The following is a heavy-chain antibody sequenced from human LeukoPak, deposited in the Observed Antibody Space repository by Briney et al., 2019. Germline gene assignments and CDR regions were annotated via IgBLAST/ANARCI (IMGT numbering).Heavy chain of an antibody. J-gene: IGHJ3*02. D-gene: IGHD6-19*01. CDR1: GFTVSSNY. Sequence: GGSLRLSCAASGFTVSSNYMSWVRQAPGKGLEWVSAISGSGGSTYYADSVKGRFTISRDNSKNTLYLQMNSLRAEDTAVYYCAKANSSGWFDAFDIWGQGTMVTVSS. CDR3: AKANSSGWFDAFDI. V-gene: IGHV3-23*01. CDR2: ISGSGGST.